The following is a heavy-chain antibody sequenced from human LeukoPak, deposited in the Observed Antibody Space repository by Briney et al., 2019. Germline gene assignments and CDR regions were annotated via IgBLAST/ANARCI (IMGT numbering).Heavy chain of an antibody. V-gene: IGHV4-59*01. CDR3: ARALEVAATTGEAFDI. D-gene: IGHD2-15*01. CDR2: IYYSGST. J-gene: IGHJ3*02. Sequence: SETLSLTCTVSGGSISSYYWSWIRQPPGKGLEWIGYIYYSGSTNYNPSLKSRVTISVDTSKNQFSLKLSSVTAADTAVYYCARALEVAATTGEAFDIWGQGTMVTVSS. CDR1: GGSISSYY.